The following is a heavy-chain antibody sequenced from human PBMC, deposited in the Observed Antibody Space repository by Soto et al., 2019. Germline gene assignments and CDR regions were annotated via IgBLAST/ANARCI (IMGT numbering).Heavy chain of an antibody. J-gene: IGHJ4*02. Sequence: ASVKVSCKASGYIFTAYSMHWVRQAPGQGLEWVGWFNPNSGDTIYAQKFQGRVTLTGDTSISTAYMELYSLTSDDTAVYYCAREASAVISLDYWGQGTLVTVSS. D-gene: IGHD6-19*01. CDR1: GYIFTAYS. V-gene: IGHV1-2*02. CDR3: AREASAVISLDY. CDR2: FNPNSGDT.